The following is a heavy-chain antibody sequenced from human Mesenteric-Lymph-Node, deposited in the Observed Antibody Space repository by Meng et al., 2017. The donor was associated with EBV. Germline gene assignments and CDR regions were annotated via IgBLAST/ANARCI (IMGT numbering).Heavy chain of an antibody. CDR3: VSYDYGNYVSFDS. D-gene: IGHD4-11*01. J-gene: IGHJ4*02. CDR1: GDSLNSGGYY. CDR2: ISYSGSS. V-gene: IGHV4-30-4*08. Sequence: QVQLQESCPGLVKPSETLTLTCAVSGDSLNSGGYYYWTWIRQPPGKGLEWIGYISYSGSSYYNPSLKSRLSISADTSKNHFSLKLSSVTAADTAMYYCVSYDYGNYVSFDSWGQGILVTVSS.